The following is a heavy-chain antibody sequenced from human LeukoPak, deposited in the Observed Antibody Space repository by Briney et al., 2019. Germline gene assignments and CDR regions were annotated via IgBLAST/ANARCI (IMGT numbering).Heavy chain of an antibody. CDR3: ARDRIAPAGSIIDY. J-gene: IGHJ4*02. CDR1: GYTFTGHY. D-gene: IGHD6-13*01. V-gene: IGHV1-2*02. CDR2: IDPSSGGT. Sequence: GASVKVSCKASGYTFTGHYVHWVRQAPGQGLEWMGWIDPSSGGTNSAQKFQGRVTMARDTSITTVYMELSSLTSDDTAIYFCARDRIAPAGSIIDYWGQGTPVTVSS.